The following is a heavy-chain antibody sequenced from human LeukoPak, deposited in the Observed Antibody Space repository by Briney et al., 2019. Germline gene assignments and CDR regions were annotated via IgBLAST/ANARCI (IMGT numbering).Heavy chain of an antibody. J-gene: IGHJ6*02. V-gene: IGHV3-21*01. CDR2: ISSSSSYI. D-gene: IGHD1-14*01. Sequence: GGSLRLSCAASGFTFSSYSMNWVRQAPGRGLEWVSSISSSSSYIYYADSVKGRFTISRDNAKNSLYLQMNSLRAEDTAVYHCARDPVSSDVYNGMDVWGQGTTVTVSS. CDR1: GFTFSSYS. CDR3: ARDPVSSDVYNGMDV.